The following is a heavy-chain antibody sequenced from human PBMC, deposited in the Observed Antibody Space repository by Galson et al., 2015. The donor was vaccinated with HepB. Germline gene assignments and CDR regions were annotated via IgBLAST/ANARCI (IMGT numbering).Heavy chain of an antibody. CDR3: ARVLQIDYSIAFDI. Sequence: CAISGDSVSSNSAAWNWIRQSPSRGLEWLGRTYYRSKWYNDYAVSVKSRITINPDTSKNQLSLQLNSVTPEDTAVYYCARVLQIDYSIAFDIWGQGTMVTVSS. CDR2: TYYRSKWYN. V-gene: IGHV6-1*01. J-gene: IGHJ3*02. CDR1: GDSVSSNSAA. D-gene: IGHD4-11*01.